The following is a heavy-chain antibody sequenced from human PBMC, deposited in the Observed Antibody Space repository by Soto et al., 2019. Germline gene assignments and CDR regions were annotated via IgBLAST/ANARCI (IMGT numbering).Heavy chain of an antibody. D-gene: IGHD6-13*01. CDR1: GGSFSGYY. J-gene: IGHJ4*02. Sequence: QVQLQQWGAGLLKPSETLSLTCAVYGGSFSGYYWSWIRQPPGKGLEWIGEINHSGSTNYNPSLKSRVTILVDTSKNQFSLKLSSVTAADTAVYYCARGRGAAGTPYYFDYWGQGTLVTVSS. CDR3: ARGRGAAGTPYYFDY. CDR2: INHSGST. V-gene: IGHV4-34*01.